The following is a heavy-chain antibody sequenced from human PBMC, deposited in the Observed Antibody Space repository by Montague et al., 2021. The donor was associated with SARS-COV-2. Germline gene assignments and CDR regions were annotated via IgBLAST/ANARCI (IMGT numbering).Heavy chain of an antibody. CDR3: AHRRLHTGSFDY. D-gene: IGHD1-26*01. Sequence: PALVKPTQTLTLTCTFSGFSLSTSGVGVGWIRQPPGKALEWLAFIYWDDDKRYSPSLKSRLTITKDTSKNQVVLTVTNMDPVDTATYYCAHRRLHTGSFDYWGQGALVTVSS. J-gene: IGHJ4*02. CDR1: GFSLSTSGVG. CDR2: IYWDDDK. V-gene: IGHV2-5*02.